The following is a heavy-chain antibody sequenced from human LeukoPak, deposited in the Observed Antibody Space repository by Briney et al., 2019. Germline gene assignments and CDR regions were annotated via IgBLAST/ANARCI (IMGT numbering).Heavy chain of an antibody. D-gene: IGHD3-22*01. CDR2: IIPIFGTA. CDR1: GGTFSSYA. CDR3: ARHLDYYDSNGYDYY. V-gene: IGHV1-69*05. Sequence: GASVKVSCKASGGTFSSYAISWVRQAPGQGLEWMGGIIPIFGTANYAQKFQGRVTITTDASTSTAYMELSSLRSDDTAVYYCARHLDYYDSNGYDYYSGEGTLVTVSS. J-gene: IGHJ4*02.